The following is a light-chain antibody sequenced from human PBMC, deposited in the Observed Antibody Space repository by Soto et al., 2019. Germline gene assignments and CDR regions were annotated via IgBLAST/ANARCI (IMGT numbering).Light chain of an antibody. V-gene: IGLV2-14*01. CDR2: DVS. J-gene: IGLJ1*01. CDR3: SSYAGINNLGV. CDR1: SSDVGDYDY. Sequence: QSALTQPASVSGSPGQSITISCTGTSSDVGDYDYVSWYQQHPGKAPKLVIYDVSNRPSGVSHRFSGSKSGNTASLTISGLQAEDEADYYCSSYAGINNLGVFGTGTKLTVL.